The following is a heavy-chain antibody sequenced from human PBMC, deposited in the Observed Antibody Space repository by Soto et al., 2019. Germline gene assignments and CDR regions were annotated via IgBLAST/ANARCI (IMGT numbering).Heavy chain of an antibody. Sequence: EVQLVESGGGLIQPGGSLRLSCAASGLTVSSNYMNWVRQAPGKGLEGVSLIYTGGGTYYADSVKGRFAVSRDNSKNTLYLQMNSLRAEDTAVYYCARMGQWRVPGDYYYGMDVWGQGTSVTVSS. CDR1: GLTVSSNY. V-gene: IGHV3-53*01. CDR3: ARMGQWRVPGDYYYGMDV. CDR2: IYTGGGT. J-gene: IGHJ6*02. D-gene: IGHD6-19*01.